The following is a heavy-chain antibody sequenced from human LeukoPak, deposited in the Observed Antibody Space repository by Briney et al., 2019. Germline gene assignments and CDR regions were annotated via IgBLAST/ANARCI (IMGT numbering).Heavy chain of an antibody. CDR3: AKGTGRYWTFFDY. CDR1: GFSFDDYA. J-gene: IGHJ4*02. V-gene: IGHV3-9*01. D-gene: IGHD1-26*01. CDR2: ISWNSGSI. Sequence: GGSLRLSCAASGFSFDDYAMHWVRQAPGKGLEWVSGISWNSGSIDYAGSVKGRFTISRDNAKNSLYLQMTSLKPEDTAFYYCAKGTGRYWTFFDYWGQGILVTVSS.